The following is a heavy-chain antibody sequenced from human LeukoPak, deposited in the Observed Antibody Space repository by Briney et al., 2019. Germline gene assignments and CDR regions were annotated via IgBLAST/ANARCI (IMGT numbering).Heavy chain of an antibody. V-gene: IGHV3-30*03. CDR1: GFDFTDYR. CDR3: AREDHFGDYELDY. Sequence: PGGSLRLSCAVFGFDFTDYRLHWVRQAPGKGLEWVAAISSDGIDKNYKGSVRGRFTISRDNSMDTLFVQMDSLRVEDTAVYYCAREDHFGDYELDYWGQGTLVIVSS. D-gene: IGHD4-17*01. J-gene: IGHJ4*02. CDR2: ISSDGIDK.